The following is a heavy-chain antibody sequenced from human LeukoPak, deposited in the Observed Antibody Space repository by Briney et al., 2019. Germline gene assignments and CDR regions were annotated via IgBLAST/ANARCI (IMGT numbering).Heavy chain of an antibody. D-gene: IGHD6-6*01. J-gene: IGHJ4*02. V-gene: IGHV1-2*04. Sequence: ASVKVSSKASGYTFTGYYMHWVRQAPGQGLEWMGWINPNSGGTNYAQKFQGWVTMTRDTSISTAYMELSRLRSDDTAVYYCARGEPEYSSSLFYFDYWGQGTLVTVSS. CDR3: ARGEPEYSSSLFYFDY. CDR2: INPNSGGT. CDR1: GYTFTGYY.